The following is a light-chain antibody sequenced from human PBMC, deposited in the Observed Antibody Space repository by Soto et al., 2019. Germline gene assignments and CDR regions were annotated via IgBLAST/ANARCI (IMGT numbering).Light chain of an antibody. V-gene: IGLV1-47*01. CDR1: SSNIGSNY. Sequence: QSVLTQPPSASGTPGQRVTISCSGSSSNIGSNYVYWYQQLPGTAPKPLIYRNNQRPSGVPDRFSGSKSGTSASLAISGLRSEDEADYYCAAWDDSLSGLYVFGTG. CDR2: RNN. J-gene: IGLJ1*01. CDR3: AAWDDSLSGLYV.